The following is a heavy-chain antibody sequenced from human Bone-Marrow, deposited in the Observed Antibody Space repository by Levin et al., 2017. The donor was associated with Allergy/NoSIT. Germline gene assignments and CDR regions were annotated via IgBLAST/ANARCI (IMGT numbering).Heavy chain of an antibody. J-gene: IGHJ4*02. CDR3: ARDRHYYDSSGYIFDY. Sequence: SVKGRFTISRDNAKNSLYLQMNSLRDEDTAVYYCARDRHYYDSSGYIFDYWGQGTLVTVSS. D-gene: IGHD3-22*01. V-gene: IGHV3-48*02.